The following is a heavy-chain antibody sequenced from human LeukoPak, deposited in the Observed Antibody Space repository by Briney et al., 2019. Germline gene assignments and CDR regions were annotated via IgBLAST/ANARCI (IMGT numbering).Heavy chain of an antibody. Sequence: SETLSLTCTVSGGSIRTNTYYWGWVRQPPGKGLEWIGEIHHRGTTYYLPSLKSRVTMSVDTSKNHFSLELSSVSAADTAVYYCASVTYHGYQHFDNWGQGILVIVSS. CDR1: GGSIRTNTYY. CDR3: ASVTYHGYQHFDN. V-gene: IGHV4-39*07. J-gene: IGHJ4*02. D-gene: IGHD5-18*01. CDR2: IHHRGTT.